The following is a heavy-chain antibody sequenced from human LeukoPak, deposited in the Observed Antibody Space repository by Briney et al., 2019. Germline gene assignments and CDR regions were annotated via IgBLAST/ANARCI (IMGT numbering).Heavy chain of an antibody. D-gene: IGHD3-3*01. Sequence: PSETLSLTCTVPGGSIRSTDYYWGWIRQPPGKGLEWIGTIYYSGSTYYNPSLKSRVTISVDTSTNQFSLRLSSVTAADTAVYYCARVPYFDFWSGHFDYWGQGTLVTVSS. J-gene: IGHJ4*02. V-gene: IGHV4-39*01. CDR2: IYYSGST. CDR3: ARVPYFDFWSGHFDY. CDR1: GGSIRSTDYY.